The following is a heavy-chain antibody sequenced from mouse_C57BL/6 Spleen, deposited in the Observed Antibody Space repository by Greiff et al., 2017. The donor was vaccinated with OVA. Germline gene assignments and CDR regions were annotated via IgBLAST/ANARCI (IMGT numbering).Heavy chain of an antibody. Sequence: QVQLQQPGAELVKPGASVKLSCTASGYTFTSYWMQWVQQRPGQGLEWIGEIDPSDSYTNYHQNFKGKATLTVDTSSSTAYMQLSSLTSEDAAVYYCGRNGEFGLRLAYWGQGTLVTVSA. V-gene: IGHV1-50*01. CDR1: GYTFTSYW. J-gene: IGHJ3*01. CDR2: IDPSDSYT. D-gene: IGHD2-4*01. CDR3: GRNGEFGLRLAY.